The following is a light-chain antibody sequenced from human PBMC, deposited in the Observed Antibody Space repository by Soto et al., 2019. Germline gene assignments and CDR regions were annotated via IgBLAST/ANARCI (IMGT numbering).Light chain of an antibody. J-gene: IGKJ1*01. CDR1: QSVSSSY. Sequence: ENVLTQSPGTLSLSPGDRATLSCRAGQSVSSSYLAWYQQKPGQAPRLLIYGASSRATGIPDRFSGSGSGTDFTLIISRLEPEDFAVYYCQQYGSSPRTFGQGTKVEIK. CDR2: GAS. V-gene: IGKV3-20*01. CDR3: QQYGSSPRT.